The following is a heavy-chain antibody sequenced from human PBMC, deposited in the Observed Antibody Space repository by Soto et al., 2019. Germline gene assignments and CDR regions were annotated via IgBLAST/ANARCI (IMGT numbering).Heavy chain of an antibody. CDR2: IWYDGSNK. CDR1: GFTFSSYG. CDR3: ARGSSSSGRSRYFDY. D-gene: IGHD6-6*01. V-gene: IGHV3-33*01. Sequence: GGSLRLSCAASGFTFSSYGMHWVRQAPGKGLEWVAVIWYDGSNKYYADSVKGRFTISRDNSKNTLYLQMNSLRAEDTAVYYCARGSSSSGRSRYFDYWVQGTLVTVSS. J-gene: IGHJ4*02.